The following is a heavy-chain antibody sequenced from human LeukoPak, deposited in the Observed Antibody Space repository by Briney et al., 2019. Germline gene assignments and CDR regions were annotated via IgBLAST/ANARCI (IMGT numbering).Heavy chain of an antibody. Sequence: GGSLRLSCAASGFTFSSYWMHWVRHAPGKGLVWVSRINSDGSSTSYADSVKGRFTISRDNAKNTLYLQMNSLRAEDTAVYYCARDCSSTSCYRTGLDPWGQGTLVTVSS. CDR1: GFTFSSYW. J-gene: IGHJ5*02. CDR3: ARDCSSTSCYRTGLDP. V-gene: IGHV3-74*01. CDR2: INSDGSST. D-gene: IGHD2-2*01.